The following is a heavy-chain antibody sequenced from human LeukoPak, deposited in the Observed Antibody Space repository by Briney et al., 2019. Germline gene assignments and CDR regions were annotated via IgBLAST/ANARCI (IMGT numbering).Heavy chain of an antibody. V-gene: IGHV3-23*01. CDR2: ISATGGNT. D-gene: IGHD1-26*01. CDR3: AKDRRFSGSYFGFDS. Sequence: GGSLRLSCAASGFTFNSGAMGGVRQAPGKGLEWVSSISATGGNTYYADSVRGRFTISRDNSKNTVFLQMNSLRAEDTAVYYCAKDRRFSGSYFGFDSWGQGTLVTVSS. CDR1: GFTFNSGA. J-gene: IGHJ4*02.